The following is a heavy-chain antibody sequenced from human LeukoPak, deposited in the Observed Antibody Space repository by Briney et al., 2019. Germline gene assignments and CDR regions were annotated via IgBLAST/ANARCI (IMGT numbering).Heavy chain of an antibody. CDR2: TYYRSRWFS. Sequence: SQTLSLTCAISGDSISSNSATWNWIRQSPSRGLEWLGRTYYRSRWFSDYTVSVKSRMTINPDTSKNQFSLQLKSVTPEDTAVYYCARGHENYYHVFDVWGKGTTVTVSS. J-gene: IGHJ6*04. V-gene: IGHV6-1*01. CDR3: ARGHENYYHVFDV. CDR1: GDSISSNSAT.